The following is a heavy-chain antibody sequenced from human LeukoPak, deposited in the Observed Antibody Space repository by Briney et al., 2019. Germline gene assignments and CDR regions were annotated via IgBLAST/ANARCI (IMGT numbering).Heavy chain of an antibody. D-gene: IGHD4-11*01. CDR2: INHSGST. Sequence: SETLALTCAVYGGSFSGYYWSWIRQPPGKGLEWIGEINHSGSTIYNPSLKSRVTISVDTSKNQFSLKLSSVTAADTAVYYCARGSRPYTHWGQGTLVTVSS. CDR3: ARGSRPYTH. V-gene: IGHV4-34*01. J-gene: IGHJ4*02. CDR1: GGSFSGYY.